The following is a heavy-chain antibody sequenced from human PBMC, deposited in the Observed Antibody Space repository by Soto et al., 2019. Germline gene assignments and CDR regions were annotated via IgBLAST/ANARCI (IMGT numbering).Heavy chain of an antibody. V-gene: IGHV3-33*01. CDR2: IWYDGSNK. J-gene: IGHJ6*02. CDR1: GFTFSGYG. CDR3: ARGMGNYYYGMDV. Sequence: GGSLRLSCAASGFTFSGYGMHWVRQAPGKGLEWVAVIWYDGSNKYYADSVKGRFTISRDNSKNTLYLQMNSLRAEDTAVYYCARGMGNYYYGMDVWGQGTTVTVSS.